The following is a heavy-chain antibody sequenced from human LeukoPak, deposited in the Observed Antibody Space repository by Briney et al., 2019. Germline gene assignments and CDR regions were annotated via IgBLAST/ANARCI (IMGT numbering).Heavy chain of an antibody. CDR1: GGSISSYY. CDR3: ARGSPNFYYYGSGMVPHYYMDV. V-gene: IGHV4-59*01. CDR2: IYYSGST. Sequence: SETLSLTCTVSGGSISSYYWSWIRQPPGKGLEWIGYIYYSGSTNYNPSLKSRVTISVDTSKNQFSLKLSSVTAADTAVYYCARGSPNFYYYGSGMVPHYYMDVWGKGTTVTISS. D-gene: IGHD3-10*01. J-gene: IGHJ6*03.